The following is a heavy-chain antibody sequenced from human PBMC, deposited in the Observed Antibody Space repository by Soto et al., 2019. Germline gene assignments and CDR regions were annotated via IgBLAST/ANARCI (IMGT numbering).Heavy chain of an antibody. D-gene: IGHD2-21*02. CDR3: ARQSSDWHFDY. V-gene: IGHV5-10-1*01. Sequence: EVQLVPSGAEVKKPGESLRISCKGSGYSFTSYWISWVRLMPGKGLEWMGRIDPSDSYTYYSPSFQGHVTFSADKSVSAAYLQWSSLKASDTAMYYCARQSSDWHFDYWSQGTLVTVYS. CDR1: GYSFTSYW. CDR2: IDPSDSYT. J-gene: IGHJ4*02.